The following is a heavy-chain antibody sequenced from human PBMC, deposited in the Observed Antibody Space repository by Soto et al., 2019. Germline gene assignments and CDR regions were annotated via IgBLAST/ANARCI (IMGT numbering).Heavy chain of an antibody. J-gene: IGHJ4*02. CDR2: IYYSGST. Sequence: KTSETLSLTCTVSGGSISSYYWSWIRQPPGKGLEWIGYIYYSGSTNYNPSLKSRVTISVDTSKNQFSLKLSSVTAADTAVYYCAREVRGFDYWGQGTLVTVSS. CDR1: GGSISSYY. CDR3: AREVRGFDY. V-gene: IGHV4-59*01.